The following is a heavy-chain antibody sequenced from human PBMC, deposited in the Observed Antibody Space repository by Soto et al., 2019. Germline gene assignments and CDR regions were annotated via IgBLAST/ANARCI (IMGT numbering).Heavy chain of an antibody. Sequence: GGSLRLSCAASGFTFSNYGMHWVRQAPGKGLEWVGRIRDKANSYATAYTASVKGRFTISRDDSKNTAYLQMNSLKTEDTAVYYCTRLYCGGDCDFDSWGQGTLVTVSS. D-gene: IGHD2-21*02. V-gene: IGHV3-73*01. CDR1: GFTFSNYG. CDR2: IRDKANSYAT. CDR3: TRLYCGGDCDFDS. J-gene: IGHJ4*02.